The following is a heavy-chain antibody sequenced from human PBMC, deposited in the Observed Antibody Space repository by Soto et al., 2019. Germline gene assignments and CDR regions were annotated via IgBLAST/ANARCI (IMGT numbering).Heavy chain of an antibody. Sequence: SETLSLTCTVSGASISSGSYYWGWIRQPPGRGLEWIGSIDYSGNTNYNPSLMSRVTISVDTSNNQFSLRLSSVTAADTALYFCARHDVTVTFNYFDPWGQGTLVTVSS. D-gene: IGHD4-17*01. J-gene: IGHJ5*02. CDR3: ARHDVTVTFNYFDP. CDR1: GASISSGSYY. V-gene: IGHV4-39*01. CDR2: IDYSGNT.